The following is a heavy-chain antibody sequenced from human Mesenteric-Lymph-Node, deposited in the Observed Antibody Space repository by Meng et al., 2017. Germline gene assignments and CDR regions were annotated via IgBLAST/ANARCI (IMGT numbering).Heavy chain of an antibody. D-gene: IGHD2-21*02. CDR2: ISAYNGNT. CDR1: GYTFTSYG. J-gene: IGHJ5*02. CDR3: AREGVVVTAMPYNWFDP. V-gene: IGHV1-18*01. Sequence: ASVKVSCKASGYTFTSYGISWVRQAPGQGLEWMGWISAYNGNTNYAQKLQGRVTMTRDTSTSTVYMELSSLRSEDTAVYYCAREGVVVTAMPYNWFDPWGQGTLVTVSS.